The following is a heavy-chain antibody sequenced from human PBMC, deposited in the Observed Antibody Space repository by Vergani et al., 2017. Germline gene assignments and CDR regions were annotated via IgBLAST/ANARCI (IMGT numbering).Heavy chain of an antibody. CDR2: ISSSSSYI. V-gene: IGHV3-21*04. CDR3: AKLRSLGAFDI. Sequence: EVQLVESGGGLVKPGGSLRLSCAASGFTFSSYSMNWVRQAPGKGLEWVSSISSSSSYIYYADSVKGRFTISRDNAKNSLYLQMNSLRAEDTAVYYCAKLRSLGAFDIWGQGTMVTVSS. CDR1: GFTFSSYS. J-gene: IGHJ3*02.